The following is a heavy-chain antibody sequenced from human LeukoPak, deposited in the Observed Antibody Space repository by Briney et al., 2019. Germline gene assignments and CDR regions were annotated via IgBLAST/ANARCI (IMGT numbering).Heavy chain of an antibody. D-gene: IGHD3-10*01. CDR1: GGSFSGYY. CDR2: INHSGST. V-gene: IGHV4-34*01. CDR3: ARQSPLIGFGETPYYNMDV. J-gene: IGHJ6*03. Sequence: PSETLSLTCAVYGGSFSGYYWSWIRQPPGKGLEWIGEINHSGSTNYNPSLKSRVTISVDTSKNQFSLKLRSVTAADTAVYYCARQSPLIGFGETPYYNMDVWGKGTTVTISS.